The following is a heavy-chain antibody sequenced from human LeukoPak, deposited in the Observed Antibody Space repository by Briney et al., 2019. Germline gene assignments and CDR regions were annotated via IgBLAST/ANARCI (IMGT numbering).Heavy chain of an antibody. CDR2: IYTSGST. J-gene: IGHJ4*02. V-gene: IGHV4-61*02. CDR3: AREHGYFDY. Sequence: RASQTLSLTCTVSGGSISSGSYYWSWIRQPAGKGLEWIGRIYTSGSTNYNPSLKSRVTILVDTSKNQFSLKLSSVTAADTAVYYCAREHGYFDYWGQGTLVTVSS. CDR1: GGSISSGSYY.